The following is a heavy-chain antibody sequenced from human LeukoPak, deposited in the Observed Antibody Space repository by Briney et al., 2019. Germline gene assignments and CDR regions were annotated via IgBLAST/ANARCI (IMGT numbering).Heavy chain of an antibody. CDR1: GFTFSSYW. Sequence: GGSLRLSCAVSGFTFSSYWMSWVRQAPGKVLEWVANIKQDGSEKYYVDSVEGRFTISRDNAKSSLYLQMNSLRAEDTAVYYCARDLLVRGFDPWGQGTLVTVSS. CDR2: IKQDGSEK. D-gene: IGHD3-10*01. J-gene: IGHJ5*02. V-gene: IGHV3-7*01. CDR3: ARDLLVRGFDP.